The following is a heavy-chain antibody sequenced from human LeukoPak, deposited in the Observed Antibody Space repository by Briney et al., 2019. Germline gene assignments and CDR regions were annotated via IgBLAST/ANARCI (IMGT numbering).Heavy chain of an antibody. D-gene: IGHD3-22*01. CDR1: GFTFGSYG. J-gene: IGHJ1*01. CDR3: AIMHGYYDGSGYWVQ. CDR2: ITPNADRT. Sequence: PGGSLRLSCAASGFTFGSYGMSWVRQAPGKGLEWVSFITPNADRTSYADSVEGRFTISGDNPRNTLYMQMNSLRDEDTALCYCAIMHGYYDGSGYWVQWGQGTLVTVSS. V-gene: IGHV3-23*01.